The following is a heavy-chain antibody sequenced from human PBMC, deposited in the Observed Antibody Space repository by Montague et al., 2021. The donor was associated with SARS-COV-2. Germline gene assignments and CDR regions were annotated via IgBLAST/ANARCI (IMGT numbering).Heavy chain of an antibody. J-gene: IGHJ5*02. V-gene: IGHV3-9*02. D-gene: IGHD2-2*01. CDR1: GFNSGNYA. CDR3: TKDFERTVSNTNNWFDP. CDR2: ISWSSGTR. Sequence: SLRLSCAASGFNSGNYAMHWVRQPPGKGLEWVSGISWSSGTRRYADSVKGRFTISRDNAKNSLFLQMNSLRVEDTALYYCTKDFERTVSNTNNWFDPWGQGTLVTVSS.